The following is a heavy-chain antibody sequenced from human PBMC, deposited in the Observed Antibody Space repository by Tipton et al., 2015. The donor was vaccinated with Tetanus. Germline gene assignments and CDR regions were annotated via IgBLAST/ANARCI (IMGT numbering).Heavy chain of an antibody. Sequence: SLRLSCVASGFTFSDHYMSWIRQAPGKGLEWVSYISSSGKTVHYADAVKGRFTISRDSAKNSLYLQMNSLTADDTAVYYCVRGSSQWRGIDYWGQGTLVTVSS. CDR1: GFTFSDHY. J-gene: IGHJ4*02. V-gene: IGHV3-11*04. CDR3: VRGSSQWRGIDY. D-gene: IGHD6-19*01. CDR2: ISSSGKTV.